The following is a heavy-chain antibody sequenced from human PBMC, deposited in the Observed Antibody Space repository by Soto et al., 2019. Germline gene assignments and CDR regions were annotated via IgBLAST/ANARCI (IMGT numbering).Heavy chain of an antibody. CDR1: GFLFSHYY. Sequence: NLLESGGGLVKPGGSLRLSCEASGFLFSHYYMSWIRQGPEKRLELVAYISSNSTAFYYADSVKGRFTISNDDAKKSVYLQMTSVTSDDTAIYYCATGDWSRTNNFDTWGPGTLVIVSA. V-gene: IGHV3-11*01. D-gene: IGHD2-2*01. CDR3: ATGDWSRTNNFDT. J-gene: IGHJ5*02. CDR2: ISSNSTAF.